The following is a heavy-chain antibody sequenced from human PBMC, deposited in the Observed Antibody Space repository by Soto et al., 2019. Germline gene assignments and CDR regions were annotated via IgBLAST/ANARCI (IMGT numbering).Heavy chain of an antibody. J-gene: IGHJ4*02. CDR2: INPSGGST. CDR1: GYTYTSYY. V-gene: IGHV1-46*01. CDR3: ARAGDDDSSGSRFTFDD. Sequence: SVQVSCTASGYTYTSYYMHWVRQAPGQGLEWMGIINPSGGSTSYAQKFQGRVTMTRDTSTSTVYMELSSLRSEDTAGDYCARAGDDDSSGSRFTFDDWGQGAQVTVSS. D-gene: IGHD3-22*01.